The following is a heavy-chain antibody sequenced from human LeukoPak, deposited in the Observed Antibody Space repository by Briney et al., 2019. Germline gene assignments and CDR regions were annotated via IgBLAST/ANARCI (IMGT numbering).Heavy chain of an antibody. D-gene: IGHD3-3*01. CDR1: GYTFTSYD. CDR3: ARGPRDFWSGHNPSHFDY. Sequence: ASVKVSCKASGYTFTSYDINWVRQATGQGLEWMGWMNPNSGNTGYAQKFQGRVTITRNTSISTAYMELSSLRSEDTAVYYCARGPRDFWSGHNPSHFDYWGQGTLVTVSS. V-gene: IGHV1-8*03. J-gene: IGHJ4*02. CDR2: MNPNSGNT.